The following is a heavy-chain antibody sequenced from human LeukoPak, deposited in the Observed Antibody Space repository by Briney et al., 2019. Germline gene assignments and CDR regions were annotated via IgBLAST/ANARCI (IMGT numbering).Heavy chain of an antibody. CDR3: ARGYYDSSGYSNPFDY. CDR2: IYYSGST. V-gene: IGHV4-59*01. J-gene: IGHJ4*02. CDR1: GGSISSYY. D-gene: IGHD3-22*01. Sequence: SETLSLTCTVSGGSISSYYWSWIRQPPGKGLEWIGYIYYSGSTNYNPSLKSRVTISVDTSKNQFSLKLSSVTAADTAVYYCARGYYDSSGYSNPFDYWGQGTLVTVSS.